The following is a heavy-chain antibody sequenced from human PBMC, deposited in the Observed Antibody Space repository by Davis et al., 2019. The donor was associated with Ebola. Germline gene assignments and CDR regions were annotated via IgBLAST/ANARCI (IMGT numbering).Heavy chain of an antibody. CDR2: INPNSGGT. Sequence: ASVKVSCKASGYTFTSYDINWVRQATGQGLEWMGWINPNSGGTMYAQKCKGRATMTRDTSISTAYMDLSRLRFDDTAVYYCGRRGGDGIDIWGRGTMVTVSS. D-gene: IGHD3-16*01. V-gene: IGHV1-2*02. CDR1: GYTFTSYD. J-gene: IGHJ3*02. CDR3: GRRGGDGIDI.